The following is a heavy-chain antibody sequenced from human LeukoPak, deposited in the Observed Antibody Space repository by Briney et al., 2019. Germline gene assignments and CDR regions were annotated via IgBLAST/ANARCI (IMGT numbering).Heavy chain of an antibody. CDR3: SLGGKLDD. Sequence: SETLSLTCTVSRGSIISSNYYQGWIRQPPGKGLEWIGGIYHTGNTHYNPSLKSRVPISVDTSKNQPSLRLNSVTAADTALYYWSLGGKLDDWGEGVLVTVSP. J-gene: IGHJ4*02. V-gene: IGHV4-39*01. CDR1: RGSIISSNYY. CDR2: IYHTGNT. D-gene: IGHD3-10*01.